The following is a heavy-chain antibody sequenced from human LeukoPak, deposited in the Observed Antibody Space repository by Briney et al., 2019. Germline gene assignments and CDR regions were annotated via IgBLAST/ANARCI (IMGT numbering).Heavy chain of an antibody. V-gene: IGHV3-23*01. CDR3: AKGGAVVSTAFDI. J-gene: IGHJ3*02. D-gene: IGHD3-22*01. CDR1: GFTFSSYA. CDR2: ISGSGGST. Sequence: GGSLRLSCAASGFTFSSYAMSWVRQAPGKGLEWVSAISGSGGSTYYADSVKGRFTISRENSKNTLYLQTNSLRAEETAVYYCAKGGAVVSTAFDIWGQGTMVTVPS.